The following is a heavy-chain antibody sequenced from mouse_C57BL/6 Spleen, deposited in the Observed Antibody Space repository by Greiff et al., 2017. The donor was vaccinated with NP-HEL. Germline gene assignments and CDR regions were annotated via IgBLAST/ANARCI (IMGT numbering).Heavy chain of an antibody. J-gene: IGHJ2*01. Sequence: QVQLQQSGAELVRPGASVTLSCKASGYTFTDYEMHWVKQTPVHGLEWIGAIDPETGGTAYNQKFKGKAILTADKSSSTAYMELRSLTSEDSAVYYCTGPYGSSYDYWGQGTTLTVSS. CDR3: TGPYGSSYDY. CDR1: GYTFTDYE. V-gene: IGHV1-15*01. D-gene: IGHD1-1*01. CDR2: IDPETGGT.